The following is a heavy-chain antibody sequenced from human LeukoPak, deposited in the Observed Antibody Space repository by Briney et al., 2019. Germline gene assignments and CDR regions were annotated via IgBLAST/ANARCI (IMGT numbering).Heavy chain of an antibody. CDR3: GKGAAGQNYFDY. V-gene: IGHV3-43*01. CDR1: GFTFSSYS. J-gene: IGHJ4*02. D-gene: IGHD6-13*01. Sequence: GGSLRLSCAASGFTFSSYSMNWVRQAPGKGLEWVSLISWDGGSTYYADSVKGRFTISRDNSKNSLYLQMNSLRTEDTALYYCGKGAAGQNYFDYWGQGTLVTVSS. CDR2: ISWDGGST.